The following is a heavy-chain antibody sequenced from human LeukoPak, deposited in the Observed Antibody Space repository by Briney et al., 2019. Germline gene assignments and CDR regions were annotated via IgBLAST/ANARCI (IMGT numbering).Heavy chain of an antibody. CDR3: ARIVMTTVPHAQNWFDP. J-gene: IGHJ5*02. CDR1: GYTFTGYY. D-gene: IGHD4-17*01. Sequence: GASVKVSCKASGYTFTGYYMHWVRQAPGQGLEWMGWINPNSGGTNYAQKFQGRVTMTRDTSISTAYMELSRLRSDDTAVYYCARIVMTTVPHAQNWFDPWGQGTLVTVSS. V-gene: IGHV1-2*02. CDR2: INPNSGGT.